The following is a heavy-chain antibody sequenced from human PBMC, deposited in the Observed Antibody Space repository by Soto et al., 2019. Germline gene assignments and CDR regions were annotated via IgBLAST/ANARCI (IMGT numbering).Heavy chain of an antibody. CDR1: GGSISSSNYY. Sequence: QLQLQESGPGLVKPSETLSLTCTVSGGSISSSNYYWGWIRQPPGKGLEWIGSIYYTGSTYYNPSLKSRVTTSVDTSKNQFSLKLSSVTAADTAVYSFATSIYCSGGSCDYWGQGTLVTVSS. V-gene: IGHV4-39*01. CDR3: ATSIYCSGGSCDY. CDR2: IYYTGST. D-gene: IGHD2-15*01. J-gene: IGHJ4*02.